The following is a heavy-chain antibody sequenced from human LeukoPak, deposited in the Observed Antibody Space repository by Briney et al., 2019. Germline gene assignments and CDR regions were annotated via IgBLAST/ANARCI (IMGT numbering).Heavy chain of an antibody. J-gene: IGHJ3*02. CDR3: ARGGQGDGYSADEAFDI. CDR1: GDSVFSNSP. D-gene: IGHD5-18*01. CDR2: TYYRSKWYN. V-gene: IGHV6-1*01. Sequence: SQTLSLTCAISGDSVFSNSPWNWIRQSPSRGLEWLGRTYYRSKWYNDYVVSVKSRININPDTSKNQFSLQLSSVTPEDTAVYYCARGGQGDGYSADEAFDIWGQGTMVTVS.